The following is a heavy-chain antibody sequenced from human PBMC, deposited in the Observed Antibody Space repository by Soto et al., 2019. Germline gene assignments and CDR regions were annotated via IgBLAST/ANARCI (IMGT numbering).Heavy chain of an antibody. Sequence: GESLKISCEASGYDFTFYWIGWVRQLPGKGLEWMGIIYPDDSDTRYSPSFQGQVTISADKSITTAFLQWSSLEASDTGMYYCARHQGEQSAFDIWGQGTMVTLSS. D-gene: IGHD3-16*01. CDR1: GYDFTFYW. CDR2: IYPDDSDT. V-gene: IGHV5-51*01. CDR3: ARHQGEQSAFDI. J-gene: IGHJ3*02.